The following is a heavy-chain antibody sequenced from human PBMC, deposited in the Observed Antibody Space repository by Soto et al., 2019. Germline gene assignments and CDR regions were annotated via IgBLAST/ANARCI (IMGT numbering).Heavy chain of an antibody. V-gene: IGHV4-61*01. CDR3: ARGLRYQLRDYYYGMDV. CDR2: IYYSGST. CDR1: GGSVSSGSYY. J-gene: IGHJ6*02. Sequence: SETLSLTCTVSGGSVSSGSYYWSWIRQPPGKGLEWIGYIYYSGSTNYNPSLKSLVTISADTSKNQFSLKLSPVTAAGTAVYYCARGLRYQLRDYYYGMDVWGQGTTVTVSS. D-gene: IGHD2-2*01.